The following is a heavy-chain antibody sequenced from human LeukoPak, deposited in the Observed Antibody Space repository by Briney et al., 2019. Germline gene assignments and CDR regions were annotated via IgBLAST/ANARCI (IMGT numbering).Heavy chain of an antibody. J-gene: IGHJ4*02. D-gene: IGHD6-13*01. Sequence: GESLQISCKGSGYIFTTYWIGWVRQMPGKGLEWMGIIYPGDSDPRYSPSFQGQVTISADKSISTAYLQWSSLKASDSAMYYCVRHGLGSSWFGFDYWGQGTLDTVSS. CDR1: GYIFTTYW. V-gene: IGHV5-51*01. CDR2: IYPGDSDP. CDR3: VRHGLGSSWFGFDY.